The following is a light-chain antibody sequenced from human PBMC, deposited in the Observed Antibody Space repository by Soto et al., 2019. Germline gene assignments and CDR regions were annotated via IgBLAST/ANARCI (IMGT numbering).Light chain of an antibody. J-gene: IGKJ4*01. CDR2: AAS. Sequence: DIQMTQSPSSLSASVGDRVTITCRARQDISNYLAWYQQRPGKVPKLMIYAASTLQSGVPSRFSGSGSGTDFTLTISSLQPEDVATYDCQKYDIAPRTFGGGTKVEIK. V-gene: IGKV1-27*01. CDR3: QKYDIAPRT. CDR1: QDISNY.